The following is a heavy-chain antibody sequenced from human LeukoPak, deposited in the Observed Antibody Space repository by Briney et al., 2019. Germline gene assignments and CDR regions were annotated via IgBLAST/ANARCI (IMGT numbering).Heavy chain of an antibody. CDR2: INPNSGGT. V-gene: IGHV1-2*02. CDR1: GYTFTAYY. J-gene: IGHJ5*02. D-gene: IGHD6-6*01. CDR3: ARAYKGSSSRTSWFDP. Sequence: ASVKVSCKASGYTFTAYYMHWVRQAPGQGLEWMGWINPNSGGTNYAQKFQGRVTMTRDTSISTAYMELSRLRSDDTAVYYCARAYKGSSSRTSWFDPWGQGTLVTVSS.